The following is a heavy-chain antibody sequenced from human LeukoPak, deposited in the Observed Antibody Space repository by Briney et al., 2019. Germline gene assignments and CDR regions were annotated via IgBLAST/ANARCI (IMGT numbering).Heavy chain of an antibody. Sequence: PSETLSLTCTVSGGSISSYYWSWIRQPPGKGLEWIGYIYYSGSTNYNPSLKSRVTISVDTSKNQFSLKLSSVTAADTAVYYCARWVHYYGSGRATPHYYYGMDVWGQGTTVTVSS. CDR2: IYYSGST. CDR3: ARWVHYYGSGRATPHYYYGMDV. CDR1: GGSISSYY. D-gene: IGHD3-10*01. V-gene: IGHV4-59*01. J-gene: IGHJ6*02.